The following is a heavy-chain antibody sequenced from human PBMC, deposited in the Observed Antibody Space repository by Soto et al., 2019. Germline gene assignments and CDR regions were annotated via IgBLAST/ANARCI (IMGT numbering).Heavy chain of an antibody. CDR2: ISYDGSNK. J-gene: IGHJ3*02. D-gene: IGHD3-16*01. CDR1: GFTFSSYG. CDR3: AKRGEIGAFDI. Sequence: QVQLVESGGGVVQPGRSLRLSCAASGFTFSSYGMHWVRKAPGKGLEWVAVISYDGSNKYYADSVKGRFTISRDNSKNTRYLQMNILRAEDTAVYYCAKRGEIGAFDIWGQGTMVTVSS. V-gene: IGHV3-30*18.